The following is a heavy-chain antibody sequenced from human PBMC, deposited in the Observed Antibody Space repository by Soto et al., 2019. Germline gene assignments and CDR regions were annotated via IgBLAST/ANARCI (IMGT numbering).Heavy chain of an antibody. J-gene: IGHJ4*02. CDR1: GGSISSYY. CDR3: ARLYDSSGYYYVY. CDR2: IYYSGST. D-gene: IGHD3-22*01. Sequence: SETLSLTCTVSGGSISSYYWSWIRQPPGKGLEWIGYIYYSGSTNYNPSLKSRVTISVDTSKNQFSLKLSSVTAADTAVYYCARLYDSSGYYYVYWSQGTLVTVSS. V-gene: IGHV4-59*01.